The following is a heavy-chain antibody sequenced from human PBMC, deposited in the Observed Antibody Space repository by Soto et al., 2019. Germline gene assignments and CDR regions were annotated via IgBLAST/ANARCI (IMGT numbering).Heavy chain of an antibody. CDR2: ISVHNGKT. V-gene: IGHV1-18*01. CDR3: ARDDRQWAGAEAVVTAPRVYPGMHV. D-gene: IGHD2-21*02. Sequence: QVQLVQSGAEVKKPGASVKVSCKASGYIFINYGLSWVRQAPGEGLEWMGWISVHNGKTHSAQKFQGRVTMTTGTSTSTAYMDLRSLRSDDPAVYYCARDDRQWAGAEAVVTAPRVYPGMHVWGQGTTVIVSS. CDR1: GYIFINYG. J-gene: IGHJ6*02.